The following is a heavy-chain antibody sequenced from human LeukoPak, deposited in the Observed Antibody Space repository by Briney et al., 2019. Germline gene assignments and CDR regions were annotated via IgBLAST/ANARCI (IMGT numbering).Heavy chain of an antibody. J-gene: IGHJ5*02. Sequence: GGSLRLSCAASGFTFSSYWMHWVRQAPGKGLVWVSRINNDGSSTTYADSVRGRFTISRDNAKNTLYLQMNSLRAEDTAVYYCARVGAYCTTTSCSNWFDPWGQGTLVTVSS. V-gene: IGHV3-74*01. CDR1: GFTFSSYW. D-gene: IGHD2-2*01. CDR2: INNDGSST. CDR3: ARVGAYCTTTSCSNWFDP.